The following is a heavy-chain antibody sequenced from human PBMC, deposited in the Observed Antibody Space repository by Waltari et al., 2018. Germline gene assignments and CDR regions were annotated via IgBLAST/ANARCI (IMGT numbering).Heavy chain of an antibody. J-gene: IGHJ4*02. CDR2: IIPILGIA. Sequence: QVQLVQSGAEVKKPGSSVKVSCKASGGTFSSYAISWVRQAPGQGLEWMGGIIPILGIANYEQKFQGRVTITADKSTSTAYMELSSLRSEDTAVYYCAREDCGGDCYLGNWGQGTLVTVSS. D-gene: IGHD2-21*01. V-gene: IGHV1-69*10. CDR3: AREDCGGDCYLGN. CDR1: GGTFSSYA.